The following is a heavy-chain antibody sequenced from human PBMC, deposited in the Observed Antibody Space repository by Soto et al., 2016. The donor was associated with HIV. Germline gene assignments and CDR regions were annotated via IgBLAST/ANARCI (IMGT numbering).Heavy chain of an antibody. V-gene: IGHV1-2*02. D-gene: IGHD3-10*01. J-gene: IGHJ4*02. CDR1: GYTFSDNF. CDR3: ARMESFGSGSYSHFDF. Sequence: QVQLVQSGAEVKKPGASVKVSCKASGYTFSDNFIHWMRQAPGQGLEWMGWIHPTSSKIQYAQKFKDRVTMTGDPSTNSVYMELTNLRSDDTALFFCARMESFGSGSYSHFDFWGQGTLVTVSS. CDR2: IHPTSSKI.